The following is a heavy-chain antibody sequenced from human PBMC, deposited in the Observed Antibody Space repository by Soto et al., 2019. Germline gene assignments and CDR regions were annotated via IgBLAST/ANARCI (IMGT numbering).Heavy chain of an antibody. V-gene: IGHV1-8*01. J-gene: IGHJ5*02. CDR3: ARTRFGAVAGT. Sequence: QVQLVQSGAEVKKPGASVKVSCKTSGYTFTSYDIHWVRQASGQGPEWMGWMNPNSGNTVYAQKFQGRIIMTRNTSMRTAYMALSSLRAEDTAVYYCARTRFGAVAGTWGQGTLVTVSS. D-gene: IGHD6-19*01. CDR1: GYTFTSYD. CDR2: MNPNSGNT.